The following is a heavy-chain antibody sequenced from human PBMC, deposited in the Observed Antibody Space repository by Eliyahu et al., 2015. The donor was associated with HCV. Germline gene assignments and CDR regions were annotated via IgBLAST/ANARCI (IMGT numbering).Heavy chain of an antibody. V-gene: IGHV6-1*02. D-gene: IGHD6-19*01. CDR3: AREAPPAQPLRLSSGWYNALDI. CDR1: GDSXFXNXAX. Sequence: QVQLQQSGPGLVRPSQXLSLSCAISGDSXFXNXAXWXWXRQSPSRGLEWLGRTYYRSQWYSEYGESVKGRVTINPDTSRNQFYVQLNSVTPEDTAVYYCAREAPPAQPLRLSSGWYNALDIWGQGTVVTVSS. J-gene: IGHJ3*02. CDR2: TYYRSQWYS.